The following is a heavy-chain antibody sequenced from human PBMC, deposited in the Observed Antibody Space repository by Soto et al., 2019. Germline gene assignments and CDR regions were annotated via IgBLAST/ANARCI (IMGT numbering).Heavy chain of an antibody. Sequence: SETLSLTCTVSGGSISSGGYYWSWIRQHPGKGLEWIGYIYYSGSTNYNPSLKSRVTISVDTSKNQFSLRLSSVTAADTAVYYCVRSFYDTTGYSLDSWGQGTLVTVSS. D-gene: IGHD3-22*01. CDR1: GGSISSGGYY. J-gene: IGHJ5*01. V-gene: IGHV4-61*08. CDR2: IYYSGST. CDR3: VRSFYDTTGYSLDS.